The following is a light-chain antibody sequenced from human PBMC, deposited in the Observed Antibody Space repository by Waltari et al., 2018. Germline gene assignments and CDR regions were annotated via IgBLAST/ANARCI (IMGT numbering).Light chain of an antibody. CDR3: QQRTSNWPPGYS. CDR1: QSVSSSD. V-gene: IGKV3D-20*02. J-gene: IGKJ2*01. CDR2: GAS. Sequence: EIVLAQSPGTLSLSPGERATLSCRASQSVSSSDLAWYQQKPGQAPRLLIYGASSRATGIPDRFSGSGSGTDFSLTISSLEPEDSAVYYCQQRTSNWPPGYSFGQGTKLEI.